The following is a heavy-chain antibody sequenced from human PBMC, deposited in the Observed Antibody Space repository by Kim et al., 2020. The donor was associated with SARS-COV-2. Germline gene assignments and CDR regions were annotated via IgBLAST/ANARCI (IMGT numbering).Heavy chain of an antibody. V-gene: IGHV3-9*01. Sequence: GGSLRLSCAASGFTFGDYAMHWVRQAPGKGLEWVSGISWNSGSIGYADSVKGRFTISRDNAKNSLYLQMNSLRAEDTALYYCAKDIRTGYSSGWYAFDIWGQGTMVTVSS. J-gene: IGHJ3*02. CDR2: ISWNSGSI. CDR3: AKDIRTGYSSGWYAFDI. CDR1: GFTFGDYA. D-gene: IGHD6-19*01.